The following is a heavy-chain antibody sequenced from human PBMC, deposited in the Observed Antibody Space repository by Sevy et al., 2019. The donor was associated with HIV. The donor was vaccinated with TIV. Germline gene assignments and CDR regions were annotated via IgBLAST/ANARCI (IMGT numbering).Heavy chain of an antibody. D-gene: IGHD4-4*01. CDR2: ISTGGGTI. CDR1: GFTFSRYE. Sequence: LSLTCVASGFTFSRYEVNWVRQAPGKGLQWISYISTGGGTIYFSDSLKGRFTISRDNAKNSVHLQMNSLRAEDTALYYCATSRRDDYNYFFDYWGQGTLVTVSS. J-gene: IGHJ4*02. CDR3: ATSRRDDYNYFFDY. V-gene: IGHV3-48*03.